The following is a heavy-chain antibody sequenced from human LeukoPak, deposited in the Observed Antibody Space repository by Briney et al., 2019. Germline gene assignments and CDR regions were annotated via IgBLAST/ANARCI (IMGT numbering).Heavy chain of an antibody. V-gene: IGHV5-51*01. CDR3: ARLKSVAAKGY. CDR1: GYSFTSYW. Sequence: GEALKISCKGSGYSFTSYWIAWVRQMPGKGLEWMGIIYPVDSDTRYSPSFQGQVTISAHKSISTAYLQWSSLKASDTAMYYCARLKSVAAKGYWGQGTLVTVSS. J-gene: IGHJ4*02. D-gene: IGHD6-19*01. CDR2: IYPVDSDT.